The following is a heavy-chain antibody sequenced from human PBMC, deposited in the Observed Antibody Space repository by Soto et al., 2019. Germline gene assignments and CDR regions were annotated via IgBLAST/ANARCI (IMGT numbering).Heavy chain of an antibody. V-gene: IGHV1-2*02. Sequence: ASLKVSCKASGYPFPAYYLHWVRQAPRQGPGWMGWINPDSGSTHYAKKFEGRVSLTRDTSIATAYIELTRLTSDDTAIYYCARRYYQILTGYSYYFEPWGQGTLVTVSS. CDR3: ARRYYQILTGYSYYFEP. CDR2: INPDSGST. J-gene: IGHJ5*02. D-gene: IGHD3-9*01. CDR1: GYPFPAYY.